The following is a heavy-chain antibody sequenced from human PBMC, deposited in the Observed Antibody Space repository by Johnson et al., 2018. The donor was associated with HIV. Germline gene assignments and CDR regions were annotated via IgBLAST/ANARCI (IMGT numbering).Heavy chain of an antibody. Sequence: VQLVESGGGLVQPGGSLRLSCVASGFTFSNYDMHWVRQATGKGLEWVSVIGAAGDTYYPGSVKGRFTISRDNSKNTLYLQMNSLRAEDTAGYYWASGVYSGSWSWDVAFDIWGQGTMVTVSS. D-gene: IGHD6-13*01. J-gene: IGHJ3*02. V-gene: IGHV3-13*01. CDR3: ASGVYSGSWSWDVAFDI. CDR1: GFTFSNYD. CDR2: IGAAGDT.